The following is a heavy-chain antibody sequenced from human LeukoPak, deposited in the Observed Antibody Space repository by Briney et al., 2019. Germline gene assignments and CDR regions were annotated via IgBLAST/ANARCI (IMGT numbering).Heavy chain of an antibody. Sequence: SGTLSLTCAVYGGSFSGYYWSWIRQAPGKGLEWIGEINHSGSTNYNPSLKSRVTISVDTSKNQFSLKLSSVTAADTAVYYCAREGEYSSSWYGLFDYWGQGTLVTVSS. CDR2: INHSGST. V-gene: IGHV4-34*01. J-gene: IGHJ4*02. CDR1: GGSFSGYY. D-gene: IGHD6-13*01. CDR3: AREGEYSSSWYGLFDY.